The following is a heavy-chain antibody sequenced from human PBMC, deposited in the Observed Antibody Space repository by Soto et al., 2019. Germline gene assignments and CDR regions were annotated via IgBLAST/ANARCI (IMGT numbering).Heavy chain of an antibody. D-gene: IGHD3-9*01. CDR1: GYTFTSYG. J-gene: IGHJ6*02. V-gene: IGHV1-18*01. CDR2: ISAKNGNT. CDR3: AAPQWGWTGYSRQV. Sequence: QVQLVQSGTEVKKTGASVKVSCVASGYTFTSYGVSWVRQAPGQGLEWVGWISAKNGNTNYAQRLQGRVTMTTDTSTNTAYMELSTLRSDDTAVYYCAAPQWGWTGYSRQVWGQGTTVTVSS.